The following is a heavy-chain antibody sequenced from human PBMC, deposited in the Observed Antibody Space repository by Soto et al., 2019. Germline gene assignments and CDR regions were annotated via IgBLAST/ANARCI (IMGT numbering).Heavy chain of an antibody. CDR3: AREINGSYAHPRMDV. V-gene: IGHV4-61*01. J-gene: IGHJ6*02. CDR2: IYYSGST. Sequence: SETLSLTCTVSGGSVSSGSYYWSWIRQPPGKGLEWIGYIYYSGSTDYNPSLKSRVTISVDTSKNQFSLKLSSVTAADTAVYYCAREINGSYAHPRMDVWGQGTTVTVSS. CDR1: GGSVSSGSYY. D-gene: IGHD1-26*01.